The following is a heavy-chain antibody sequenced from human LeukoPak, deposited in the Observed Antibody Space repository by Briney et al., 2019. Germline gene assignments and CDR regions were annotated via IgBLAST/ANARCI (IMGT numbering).Heavy chain of an antibody. Sequence: PGGSLRLSCAASGFTFSSYSMNWVRQAPGKGLEWLSSISGSSSYIFYADSVKGRLTISRDNARNSLYLQMKSLRAEDTALYYCARTPSIVGYTSRELGHWYFDLWGRGTPVTVSS. CDR3: ARTPSIVGYTSRELGHWYFDL. CDR2: ISGSSSYI. D-gene: IGHD6-13*01. CDR1: GFTFSSYS. J-gene: IGHJ2*01. V-gene: IGHV3-21*01.